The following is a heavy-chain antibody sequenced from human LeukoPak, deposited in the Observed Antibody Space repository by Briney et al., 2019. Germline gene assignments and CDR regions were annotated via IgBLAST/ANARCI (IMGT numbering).Heavy chain of an antibody. V-gene: IGHV1-69*05. D-gene: IGHD1-1*01. J-gene: IGHJ5*02. CDR3: TRGPSLHTNWVGGRWFDP. Sequence: ASVKVSCKASGGTFSSYAISWVRQAPGQGLEWMGGIIPIFGTANYTQKFQGRVTMTRDTSITTAYMELSSLTSEDTAMYYCTRGPSLHTNWVGGRWFDPWGQGTLVTVSS. CDR1: GGTFSSYA. CDR2: IIPIFGTA.